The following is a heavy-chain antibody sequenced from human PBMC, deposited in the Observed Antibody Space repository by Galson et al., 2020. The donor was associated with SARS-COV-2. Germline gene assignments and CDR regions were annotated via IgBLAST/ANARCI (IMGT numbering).Heavy chain of an antibody. CDR3: TTDLGPYYYDSRGQPEDY. CDR2: IKSKTDGGTT. V-gene: IGHV3-15*01. D-gene: IGHD3-22*01. CDR1: GFTFNNAW. Sequence: TGGSLRLSCAASGFTFNNAWMSWVRQAPGKGLEWVGRIKSKTDGGTTDYAAPVKGRFTISRDDSKNTLYLQMNSLKTEDTAVYYCTTDLGPYYYDSRGQPEDYWGQGTLVTVSS. J-gene: IGHJ4*02.